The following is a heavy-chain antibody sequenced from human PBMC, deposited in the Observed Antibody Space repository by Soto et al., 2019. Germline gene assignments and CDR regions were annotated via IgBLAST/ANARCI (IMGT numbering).Heavy chain of an antibody. CDR1: GYTFTSYD. J-gene: IGHJ6*02. V-gene: IGHV1-8*01. D-gene: IGHD6-6*01. CDR3: ARVEYSSSYYYYGMDV. Sequence: ASVKVSCKASGYTFTSYDINWVRQATGQGLEWMGWMNPNSGNTGYAQKFQGRVTMTRNTSRSTAYMELSSLRSEDTAVYYCARVEYSSSYYYYGMDVWGQGTMVTVSS. CDR2: MNPNSGNT.